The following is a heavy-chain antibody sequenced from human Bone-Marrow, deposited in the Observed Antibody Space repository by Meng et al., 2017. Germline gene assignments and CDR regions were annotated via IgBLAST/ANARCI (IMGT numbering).Heavy chain of an antibody. D-gene: IGHD3-22*01. J-gene: IGHJ3*02. V-gene: IGHV3-74*01. CDR2: ISSDGSDT. Sequence: GGSLRLSCAASGFTFSRDWMHWVRQAPGEGLVWVSRISSDGSDTNYADFVKGRFTISRDNAKNSLYLQMNSLRAEDTAVYYCALSRYYYDSSGYYSFAFDIWGQGTMVTVSS. CDR3: ALSRYYYDSSGYYSFAFDI. CDR1: GFTFSRDW.